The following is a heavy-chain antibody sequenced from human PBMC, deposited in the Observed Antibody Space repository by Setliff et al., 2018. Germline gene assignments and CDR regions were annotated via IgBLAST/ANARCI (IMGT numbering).Heavy chain of an antibody. V-gene: IGHV3-7*01. D-gene: IGHD3-10*01. J-gene: IGHJ5*02. CDR2: IKQDGSVK. CDR1: GFTFSSYW. Sequence: LRLSCAASGFTFSSYWMNWVRQAPGKGLEWVANIKQDGSVKNYVDSVKGRSSISRDNTKNSLYLQMNSRRAEHTAVYYCARDPFGNPVFDPWGQGTLVTVSS. CDR3: ARDPFGNPVFDP.